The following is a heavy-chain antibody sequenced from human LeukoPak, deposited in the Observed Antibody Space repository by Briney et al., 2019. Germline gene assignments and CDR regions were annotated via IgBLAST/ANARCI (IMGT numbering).Heavy chain of an antibody. J-gene: IGHJ5*02. CDR2: IFDSGST. Sequence: PSETLSLTCTVSGDSISSYYWSWIRQSPGKGLEWIGYIFDSGSTNYNPSLKSRVTISVDKSKNQFSLELSSVTAADTAVYYCARLRNWFDPWGQGTLVTVSS. CDR1: GDSISSYY. CDR3: ARLRNWFDP. V-gene: IGHV4-59*12.